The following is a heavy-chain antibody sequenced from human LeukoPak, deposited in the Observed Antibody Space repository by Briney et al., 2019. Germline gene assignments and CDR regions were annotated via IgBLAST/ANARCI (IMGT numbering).Heavy chain of an antibody. V-gene: IGHV3-13*01. D-gene: IGHD6-19*01. J-gene: IGHJ3*02. CDR1: GFSFSRYE. CDR2: IGTSGDT. CDR3: VREGRGRSGTNAYDI. Sequence: GGSLRLSCASSGFSFSRYEMHWVRQGTGKRLEWVSAIGTSGDTFYAGSVKGRFTISRENAEDSLYLQMNSLSAGDTAVYYCVREGRGRSGTNAYDIWGQGTVVSVST.